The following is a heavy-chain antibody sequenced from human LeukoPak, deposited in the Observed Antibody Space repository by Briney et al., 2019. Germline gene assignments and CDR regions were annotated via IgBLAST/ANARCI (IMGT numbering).Heavy chain of an antibody. D-gene: IGHD6-6*01. J-gene: IGHJ4*02. CDR2: IHYSGST. Sequence: SETLSLTCSVSGGSISGYYWSWIRQSPGKGLDWIGNIHYSGSTNYNPSLKSRVTASVDTSKNQFSLKLSSVTAADTAVYYCARGDTVAARPGRFDYWGEGTLVTVSS. CDR3: ARGDTVAARPGRFDY. CDR1: GGSISGYY. V-gene: IGHV4-59*12.